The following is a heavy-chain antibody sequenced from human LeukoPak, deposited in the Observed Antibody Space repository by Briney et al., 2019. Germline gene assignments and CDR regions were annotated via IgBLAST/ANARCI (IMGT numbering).Heavy chain of an antibody. CDR2: MNPNSGNT. Sequence: ASVKVSCTASGYTFTSYDINWVRQATGQGLEWMGWMNPNSGNTGYAQKFQGRVTMTRNTSISTAYMELSSLRSEDTAVYYCARGVRRRGDGYNTYYFDYWGQGTLVTVSS. D-gene: IGHD5-24*01. V-gene: IGHV1-8*01. CDR3: ARGVRRRGDGYNTYYFDY. J-gene: IGHJ4*02. CDR1: GYTFTSYD.